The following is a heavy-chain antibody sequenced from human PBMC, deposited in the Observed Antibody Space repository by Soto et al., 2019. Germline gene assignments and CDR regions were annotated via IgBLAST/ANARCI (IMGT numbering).Heavy chain of an antibody. CDR1: GFVFSGYA. J-gene: IGHJ6*02. V-gene: IGHV3-30-3*01. Sequence: QVQLVESGGGVVQPGRSLRLSCAASGFVFSGYAMHWVRQAPGKGLEWVAFISYDGSNKYYADSVRGGFTISRDSSKNTMYLQMNSMRPEDTAVFFCARGSGGYSYYGVDAWGQGTTVTVSS. CDR2: ISYDGSNK. D-gene: IGHD3-16*01. CDR3: ARGSGGYSYYGVDA.